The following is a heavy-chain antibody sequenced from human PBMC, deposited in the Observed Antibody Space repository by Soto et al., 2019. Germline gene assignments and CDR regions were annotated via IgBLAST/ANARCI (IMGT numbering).Heavy chain of an antibody. CDR3: ARDGIAALTPYYYYGMDV. D-gene: IGHD6-6*01. V-gene: IGHV3-7*01. J-gene: IGHJ6*02. CDR2: IKQDGSEK. Sequence: HPGGSLRLSCAASGFTFSSYWMSWVRQAPGKGLEWVANIKQDGSEKYYVDSVKGRFTISRDNAKNSLYLQMNSLRAEDTAVYYCARDGIAALTPYYYYGMDVWGQGTTVTVSS. CDR1: GFTFSSYW.